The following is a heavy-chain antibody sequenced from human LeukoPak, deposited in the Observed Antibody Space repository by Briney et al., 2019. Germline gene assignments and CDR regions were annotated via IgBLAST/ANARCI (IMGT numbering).Heavy chain of an antibody. CDR3: ARDGTTRGP. J-gene: IGHJ3*01. CDR1: GGSISSSSYY. Sequence: SETLSLTCTVSGGSISSSSYYWGWIRQPPGKGLEWIGYIYYSGSTYYNPSLKSRVTISVDTSKNQFSLKLSSVTAADTAVYYCARDGTTRGPWGQGTMVTVSS. V-gene: IGHV4-30-4*08. CDR2: IYYSGST. D-gene: IGHD1-7*01.